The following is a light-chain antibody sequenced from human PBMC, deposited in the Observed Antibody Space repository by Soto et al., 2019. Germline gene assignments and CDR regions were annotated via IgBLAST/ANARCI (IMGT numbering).Light chain of an antibody. CDR2: DVT. CDR3: CSYAGSSTWV. J-gene: IGLJ1*01. Sequence: QSALTQSRSVSGSPGQSVTISCTGTSSDVGGYNYVSWYEQHPVKAPKLMIYDVTKRPSGVPDRFSGSKSGNTASLTISGLQAEDEADYYCCSYAGSSTWVFGTGTKLTVL. CDR1: SSDVGGYNY. V-gene: IGLV2-11*01.